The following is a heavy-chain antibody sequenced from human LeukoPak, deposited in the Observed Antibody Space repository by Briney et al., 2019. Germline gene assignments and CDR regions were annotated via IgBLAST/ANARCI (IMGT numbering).Heavy chain of an antibody. CDR3: ARKPGYCSGGSCYEDAFDI. D-gene: IGHD2-15*01. J-gene: IGHJ3*02. V-gene: IGHV2-70*11. CDR1: GFSLGTSGMC. Sequence: SGPALVKPTQTLTLTCTFSGFSLGTSGMCLSWIRQPPGKALEWLARIDWDDDKYYSTSLKTRLTISKDTSKNQVVLTMTNMDRVDTATYYCARKPGYCSGGSCYEDAFDIWGQGTMVTVSS. CDR2: IDWDDDK.